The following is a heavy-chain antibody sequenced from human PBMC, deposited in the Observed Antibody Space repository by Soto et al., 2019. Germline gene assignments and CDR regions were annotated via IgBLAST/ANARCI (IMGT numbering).Heavy chain of an antibody. V-gene: IGHV1-18*01. CDR2: ISAYNGNT. CDR3: ARDKGDGSGSYYGY. Sequence: QVQLEQSGAEVKKPGASVKVSCKASGYTFSSYGISWVRQAPGQGLEWMGWISAYNGNTNYAQKLQGRVTMTTDTSTSTAYMDLRSLTSDDTAIYYCARDKGDGSGSYYGYWGQGTLVTVSS. CDR1: GYTFSSYG. D-gene: IGHD3-10*01. J-gene: IGHJ4*02.